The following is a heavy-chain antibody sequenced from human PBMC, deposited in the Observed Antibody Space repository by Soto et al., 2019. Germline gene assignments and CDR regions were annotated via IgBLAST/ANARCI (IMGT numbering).Heavy chain of an antibody. J-gene: IGHJ4*02. CDR2: ISWNSNTI. CDR3: AKDTGPN. CDR1: GFKFDNYA. Sequence: SLSLSCAASGFKFDNYAMHWVRQAPGKGLEWVSGISWNSNTIAYADSVKVRFTISRDNAKNPLYLQMNSLRAEDTAFYYCAKDTGPNWGQGTLVTVSS. V-gene: IGHV3-9*01.